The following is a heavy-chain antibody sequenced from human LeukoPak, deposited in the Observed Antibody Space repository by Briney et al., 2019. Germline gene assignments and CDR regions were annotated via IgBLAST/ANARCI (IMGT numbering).Heavy chain of an antibody. CDR3: AKEDCSGGACYSLDY. J-gene: IGHJ4*02. CDR2: VSYDGSSK. Sequence: SLRLSCAASGFTFSSYDMHCVRQAPGKGLEWVSVVSYDGSSKYYADAVKGRFTISRDNSKDTVYLQMNSLRAEDTAVYHCAKEDCSGGACYSLDYWGQGTLITVSS. CDR1: GFTFSSYD. V-gene: IGHV3-30*18. D-gene: IGHD2-15*01.